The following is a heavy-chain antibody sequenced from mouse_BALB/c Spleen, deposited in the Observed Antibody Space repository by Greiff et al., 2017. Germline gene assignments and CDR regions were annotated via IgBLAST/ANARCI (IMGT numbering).Heavy chain of an antibody. CDR2: IDPENGNT. D-gene: IGHD2-1*01. V-gene: IGHV14-1*02. Sequence: VQLKESGAELVRPGALVKLSCKASGFNIKDYYMHWVKQRPEQGLEWIGWIDPENGNTIYDPKFQGKASITADTSSNTAYLQLSSLTSEDTAVYYCARPDGNYGVFFAYWGQGTLVTVSA. CDR3: ARPDGNYGVFFAY. J-gene: IGHJ3*01. CDR1: GFNIKDYY.